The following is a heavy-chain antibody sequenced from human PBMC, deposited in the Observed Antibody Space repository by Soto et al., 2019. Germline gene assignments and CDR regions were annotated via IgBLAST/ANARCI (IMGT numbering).Heavy chain of an antibody. Sequence: QITLKESGPTLVKPTQTLTLTCTFSGFLLSTSGVGVGWIRQPPGKALEWLALIYWDDDKRYSPSLKSRLTITKDNSKNQVVLTMTNMDPVDTATYYCAHFYVRGWYFDYWGQGTLVTVSS. CDR1: GFLLSTSGVG. D-gene: IGHD3-16*01. CDR3: AHFYVRGWYFDY. J-gene: IGHJ4*02. V-gene: IGHV2-5*02. CDR2: IYWDDDK.